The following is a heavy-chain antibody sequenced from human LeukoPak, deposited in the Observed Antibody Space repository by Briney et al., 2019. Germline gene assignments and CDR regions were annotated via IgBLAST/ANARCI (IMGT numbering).Heavy chain of an antibody. CDR2: ITAGNGNT. D-gene: IGHD5-18*01. CDR1: GYTFTSYG. V-gene: IGHV1-18*01. CDR3: ARDLAREYCYGYKDMDI. J-gene: IGHJ3*02. Sequence: ASVKVSCKASGYTFTSYGIGWVRQAPGQGLEWMGWITAGNGNTNFAQKLQGRVTMTTDTSTSTAYMELRSLRSDDTAVYFCARDLAREYCYGYKDMDIWGQGTMVTVSS.